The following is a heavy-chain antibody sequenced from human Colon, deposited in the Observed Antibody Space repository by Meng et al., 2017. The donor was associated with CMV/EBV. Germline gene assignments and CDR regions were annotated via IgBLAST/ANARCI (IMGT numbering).Heavy chain of an antibody. Sequence: QVQLVQSGAEVKKPGASVRVSCKASGYTLSGYHTHWVRQAPGQGLEWMGRVDPGGGAKYTQKFQGRATMTRDTSTSTVHMELNSLTFADTAVYYCARELGGTYYFDFWGQGTLVTVSS. CDR3: ARELGGTYYFDF. J-gene: IGHJ4*02. D-gene: IGHD1-26*01. V-gene: IGHV1-46*01. CDR2: VDPGGGA. CDR1: GYTLSGYH.